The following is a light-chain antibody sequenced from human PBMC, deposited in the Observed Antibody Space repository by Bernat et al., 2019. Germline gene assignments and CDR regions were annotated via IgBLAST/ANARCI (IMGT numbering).Light chain of an antibody. Sequence: EIVMTQSPATLSVSPGERATLSCRASQSVSSNLAWYQQKPGQAPRLLIYDASTRATGIPSRFSGSGSGTEFTLTIRNLQSEDFAVYYCQQYNNWHPLTFGGGNKVEIK. V-gene: IGKV3-15*01. CDR1: QSVSSN. CDR2: DAS. J-gene: IGKJ4*01. CDR3: QQYNNWHPLT.